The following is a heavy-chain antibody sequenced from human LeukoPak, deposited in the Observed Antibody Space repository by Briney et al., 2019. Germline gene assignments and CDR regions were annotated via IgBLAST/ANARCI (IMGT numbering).Heavy chain of an antibody. J-gene: IGHJ5*02. D-gene: IGHD3-22*01. V-gene: IGHV4-30-4*01. CDR3: ARVLRTWTQYYYDSSGYYYGFDP. CDR2: IYYSGST. CDR1: GGSFSDYY. Sequence: SETLSLTCAVYGGSFSDYYWSWIRQPPGKGLEWIGYIYYSGSTYYNPSLKSRVTISVDTSKNQFSLKLSSVTAADTAVYYCARVLRTWTQYYYDSSGYYYGFDPWGQGTLVTVSS.